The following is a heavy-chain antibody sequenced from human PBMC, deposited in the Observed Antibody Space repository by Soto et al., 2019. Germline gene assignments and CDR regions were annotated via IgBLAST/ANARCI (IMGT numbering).Heavy chain of an antibody. D-gene: IGHD1-1*01. CDR2: TTYDGGIK. Sequence: GGSLRLSCAASGFSFSSYGMEWVRLAPGKGLEWVAATTYDGGIKHYVDSVKGRFTISRDNSKNTLYLQMNSLRVEGTATYYCAGALENPYFYYGLNVWGQGTTVTVYS. V-gene: IGHV3-30*03. CDR3: AGALENPYFYYGLNV. J-gene: IGHJ6*02. CDR1: GFSFSSYG.